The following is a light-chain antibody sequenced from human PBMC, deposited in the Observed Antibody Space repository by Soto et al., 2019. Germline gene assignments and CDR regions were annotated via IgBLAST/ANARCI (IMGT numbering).Light chain of an antibody. CDR3: QQYNTYPYT. Sequence: DIQMTQSPSTLSASVGDRVTITCRASQSISNWLAWYQQKPGKAPKLLIYKASSLESGVPSRFSGSGSGTEFTLTISILQPDDFAIYYCQQYNTYPYTFGQGTKLEIK. CDR2: KAS. CDR1: QSISNW. J-gene: IGKJ2*01. V-gene: IGKV1-5*03.